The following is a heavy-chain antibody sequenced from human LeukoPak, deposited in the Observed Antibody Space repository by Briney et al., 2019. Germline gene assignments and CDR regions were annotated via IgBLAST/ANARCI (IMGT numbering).Heavy chain of an antibody. D-gene: IGHD6-19*01. CDR3: ARGYSSGWWGYYFDY. Sequence: GGSLRLSCAASGFSLSNYAMTWVRQAPGKGLKWVSGISGSGGSTYYADSVKGRFTISRDNSKNTLYLQMNSLRAEDTAVYYCARGYSSGWWGYYFDYWGQGTLVTVSS. J-gene: IGHJ4*02. CDR1: GFSLSNYA. V-gene: IGHV3-23*01. CDR2: ISGSGGST.